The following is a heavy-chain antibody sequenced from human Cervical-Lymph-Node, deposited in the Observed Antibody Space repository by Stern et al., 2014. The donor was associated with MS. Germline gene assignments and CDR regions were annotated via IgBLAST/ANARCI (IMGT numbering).Heavy chain of an antibody. CDR1: GFTFSSSS. CDR2: ISGSGGST. V-gene: IGHV3-23*04. Sequence: EMQLVESGGGLVQPGGSLRLSCAASGFTFSSSSMKWVRQAPGKGLEWVSFISGSGGSTYYADSVKGRFTISRDNSKNTLYLQMNSLRAEDTAVYYCATDLDSFGPGGYFDYWGQGTLVTVSS. D-gene: IGHD3-10*01. J-gene: IGHJ4*02. CDR3: ATDLDSFGPGGYFDY.